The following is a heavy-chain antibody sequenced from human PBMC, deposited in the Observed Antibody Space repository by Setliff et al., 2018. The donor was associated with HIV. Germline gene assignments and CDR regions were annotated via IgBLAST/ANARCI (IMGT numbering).Heavy chain of an antibody. CDR3: ARRGADSYYPRPLDV. CDR2: IYYSGST. J-gene: IGHJ6*04. V-gene: IGHV4-61*01. Sequence: SETLSLTCAVSGGSISSGSYFWTWIRQPPGKGLEWIGYIYYSGSTNYNPSLKSRVTISVDTSKNQFSLKLSSVTAADTAVYYCARRGADSYYPRPLDVWGKGTTVTSPQ. D-gene: IGHD3-10*01. CDR1: GGSISSGSYF.